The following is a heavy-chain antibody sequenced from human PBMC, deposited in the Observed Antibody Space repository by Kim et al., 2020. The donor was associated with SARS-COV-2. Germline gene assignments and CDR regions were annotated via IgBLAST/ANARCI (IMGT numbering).Heavy chain of an antibody. Sequence: SETLSLTCAVYGGSFSGYYWSWIRQPPGKGLEWIGEINHSGSTNYNPSLKSRVTISVDTSKNQFSLQLSSVTAADTAVYYCARGGLRGYDRSGYYGYWG. D-gene: IGHD3-22*01. CDR3: ARGGLRGYDRSGYYGY. V-gene: IGHV4-34*01. CDR1: GGSFSGYY. CDR2: INHSGST. J-gene: IGHJ4*01.